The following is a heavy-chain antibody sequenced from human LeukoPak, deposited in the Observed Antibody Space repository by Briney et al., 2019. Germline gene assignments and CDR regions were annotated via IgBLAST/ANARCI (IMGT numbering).Heavy chain of an antibody. J-gene: IGHJ4*02. Sequence: SETLSLTCTVSGGSISSYYWSWIRQPAGKGLEWIGRIYTSGSTNYNPSLKSRVTMSVDTSKNQLSLKLSSVTAADTAVYYCARDSGYRFWSGYSPNHFDYWGQGTLVTVSS. CDR3: ARDSGYRFWSGYSPNHFDY. D-gene: IGHD3-3*01. CDR1: GGSISSYY. CDR2: IYTSGST. V-gene: IGHV4-4*07.